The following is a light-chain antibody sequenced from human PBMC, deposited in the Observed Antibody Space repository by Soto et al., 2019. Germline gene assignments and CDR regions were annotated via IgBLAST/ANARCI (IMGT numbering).Light chain of an antibody. Sequence: EIVLTQSACTLSWSPGERATLSWGASQSVSSSYLAWYQQKPGQAPRLVIYGASSRATGIPDRFSGSGYGTDFTLTISRLETEDFAVYYCQQYGSSPWTFGQGTKVDIK. V-gene: IGKV3-20*01. CDR1: QSVSSSY. CDR3: QQYGSSPWT. CDR2: GAS. J-gene: IGKJ1*01.